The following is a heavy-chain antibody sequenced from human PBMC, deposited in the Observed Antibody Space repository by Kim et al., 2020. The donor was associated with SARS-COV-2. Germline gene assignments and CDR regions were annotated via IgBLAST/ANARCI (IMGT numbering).Heavy chain of an antibody. V-gene: IGHV1-69*01. J-gene: IGHJ4*02. D-gene: IGHD2-2*01. CDR3: ARAAAMFYFDY. CDR2: A. Sequence: ANDEEKLQSRVTITADASISTAYMELSSLRSEDTAVYYWARAAAMFYFDYWGQGTLVTVSS.